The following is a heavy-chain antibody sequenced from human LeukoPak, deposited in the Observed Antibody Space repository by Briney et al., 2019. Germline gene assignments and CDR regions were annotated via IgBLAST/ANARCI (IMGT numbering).Heavy chain of an antibody. V-gene: IGHV3-23*01. CDR1: GFALSSYA. J-gene: IGHJ4*02. CDR3: ANDYRSGSFHDF. Sequence: GGSLRLSRAASGFALSSYAMSGVRQPPGEGLEWGSVISRRDDYTYYADSVKGRFTISRDNSKNTLYLQMNTLRAEDTAVYYCANDYRSGSFHDFWGQGTLVTVSS. D-gene: IGHD3-10*01. CDR2: ISRRDDYT.